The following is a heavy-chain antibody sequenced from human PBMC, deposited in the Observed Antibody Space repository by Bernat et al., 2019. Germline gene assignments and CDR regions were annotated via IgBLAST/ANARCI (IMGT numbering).Heavy chain of an antibody. J-gene: IGHJ4*02. D-gene: IGHD2-21*01. V-gene: IGHV1-2*06. CDR1: GYTFSDYF. CDR3: ARDLDPAQLYSIPHFDF. CDR2: INPKSGGT. Sequence: QVQLVQSGAEVQRPGASLKVSCKASGYTFSDYFLHWVRQAPGQGLEWMGRINPKSGGTNYVQKFQGRVNMTRETSISTAYMELRSLRSDDTAVYYCARDLDPAQLYSIPHFDFWGQGTLVTVSS.